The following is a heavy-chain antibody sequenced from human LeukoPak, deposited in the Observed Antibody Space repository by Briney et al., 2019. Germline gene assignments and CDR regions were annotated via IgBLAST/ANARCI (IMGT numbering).Heavy chain of an antibody. CDR2: ISYDGSNK. CDR3: AKLTGTVDYGMDV. CDR1: GFTFSSYG. J-gene: IGHJ6*02. V-gene: IGHV3-30*18. Sequence: PGGSLRLSCAASGFTFSSYGMHWVRQAPGKGLEWVAVISYDGSNKYYADSVKGRFTISRDNSKNTLYLQMNSLRAEDTAVYYCAKLTGTVDYGMDVWGQGTTVTVSS. D-gene: IGHD4-23*01.